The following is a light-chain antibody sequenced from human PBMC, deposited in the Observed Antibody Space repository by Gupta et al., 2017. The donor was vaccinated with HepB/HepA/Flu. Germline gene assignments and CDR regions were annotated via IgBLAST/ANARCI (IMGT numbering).Light chain of an antibody. CDR3: QLWDDTSDHLV. CDR2: YDS. V-gene: IGLV3-21*04. CDR1: NIGRKP. J-gene: IGLJ2*01. Sequence: SYVLTQPPSVSVAPGQTASITCGGNNIGRKPVYWYQQKPGQAPVLVIYYDSDRPSGIPERFSGSNSGNTATLTINRVEAGDEADYYCQLWDDTSDHLVFGGGTKLTVL.